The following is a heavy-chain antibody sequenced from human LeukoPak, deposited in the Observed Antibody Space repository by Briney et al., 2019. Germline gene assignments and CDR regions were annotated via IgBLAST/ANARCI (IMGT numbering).Heavy chain of an antibody. V-gene: IGHV4-4*07. CDR2: IQDRGST. Sequence: SETLSLTCTVSGTSMSNSYWSWIRQPAGKGLEWIGHIQDRGSTIYNPSLGSRVTMSLDTPKNQFSLKLNSVTAADTAVYYCTRGQWLDVWDFWGQGPLVTVSS. CDR1: GTSMSNSY. CDR3: TRGQWLDVWDF. J-gene: IGHJ4*02. D-gene: IGHD6-19*01.